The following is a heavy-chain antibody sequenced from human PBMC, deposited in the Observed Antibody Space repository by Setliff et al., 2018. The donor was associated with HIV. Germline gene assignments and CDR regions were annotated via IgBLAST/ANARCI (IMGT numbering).Heavy chain of an antibody. J-gene: IGHJ4*02. D-gene: IGHD2-21*01. CDR1: GVSISNYY. CDR2: IHHSGST. Sequence: SETLSLTCTVSGVSISNYYWTWMRQPPGKELEYLGSIHHSGSTYYSPSLKSRVTISVDTSRNQFSLRLKYVTPADTAVYFCAKQPGGHSFFDSWGQGTLVTVSS. CDR3: AKQPGGHSFFDS. V-gene: IGHV4-59*01.